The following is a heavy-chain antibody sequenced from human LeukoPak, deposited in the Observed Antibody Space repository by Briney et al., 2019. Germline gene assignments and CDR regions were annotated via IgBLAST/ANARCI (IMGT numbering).Heavy chain of an antibody. CDR3: ARVSGYCSGGSCRYASGLGY. CDR2: IIPILGIA. J-gene: IGHJ4*02. CDR1: GGTFSSYA. V-gene: IGHV1-69*04. D-gene: IGHD2-15*01. Sequence: ASVKVSCKASGGTFSSYAISWVRQAPGQGLERMGRIIPILGIANYAQKFQGRVTITADKSTSTAYMELSSLRSEDTAVYYCARVSGYCSGGSCRYASGLGYWGQGTLVTVSS.